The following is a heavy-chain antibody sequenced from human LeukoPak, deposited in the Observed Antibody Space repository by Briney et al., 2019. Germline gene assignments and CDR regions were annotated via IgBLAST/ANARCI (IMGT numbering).Heavy chain of an antibody. Sequence: ASVKVSCKASGYAFTGYYMHWVRQAPGQGLEWMGWINPNSGGTNYAQRFQGRVTLTRDTSISTAYIELSRLRSDDTAVYYCARDYYENSGYFSDYWGQGTLVTVSS. CDR3: ARDYYENSGYFSDY. J-gene: IGHJ4*02. CDR2: INPNSGGT. CDR1: GYAFTGYY. V-gene: IGHV1-2*02. D-gene: IGHD3-22*01.